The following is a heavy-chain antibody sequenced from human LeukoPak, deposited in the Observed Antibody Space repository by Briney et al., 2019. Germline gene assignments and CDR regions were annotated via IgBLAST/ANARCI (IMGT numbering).Heavy chain of an antibody. CDR1: GYTFTSYG. J-gene: IGHJ4*02. V-gene: IGHV1-18*01. D-gene: IGHD5-12*01. Sequence: ASVKVSCKASGYTFTSYGISWVRQAPGQGPEWMGWISAYNGNTNYAQKFQGRVTITADESTSTAYMELSSLRSEDTAVYYCARGFDSGYDRGFDYWGQGTLVTVSS. CDR3: ARGFDSGYDRGFDY. CDR2: ISAYNGNT.